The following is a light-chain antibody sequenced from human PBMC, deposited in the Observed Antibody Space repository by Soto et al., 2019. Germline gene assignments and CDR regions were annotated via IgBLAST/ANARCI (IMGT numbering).Light chain of an antibody. V-gene: IGKV3-20*01. CDR1: QGVSSSY. Sequence: PGERATLSCRASQGVSSSYLAWYQQKRGQAPRLLIYGASSRATGIPDRFSGSGSETDYTLTINRLEPEDFAVYYCQHSGAFGQGTKVEIK. CDR2: GAS. J-gene: IGKJ1*01. CDR3: QHSGA.